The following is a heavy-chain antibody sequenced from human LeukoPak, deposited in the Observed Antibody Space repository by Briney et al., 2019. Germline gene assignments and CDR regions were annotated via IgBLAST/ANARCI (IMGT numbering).Heavy chain of an antibody. D-gene: IGHD2-21*01. CDR3: ARVYSLMDRAEYYFDS. CDR2: IYSGGGT. Sequence: GGSLRLSCAASGFTVSSNYTSWVRQAPGKGLEWVSVIYSGGGTNSADSVKGRFTISRDNSKNTLYLQMNSLRAEDTAVYYYARVYSLMDRAEYYFDSWGQGTLVTVSS. V-gene: IGHV3-53*01. CDR1: GFTVSSNY. J-gene: IGHJ4*02.